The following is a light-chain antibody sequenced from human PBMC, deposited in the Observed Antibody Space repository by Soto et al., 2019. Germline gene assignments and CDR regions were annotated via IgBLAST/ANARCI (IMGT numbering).Light chain of an antibody. CDR2: TNN. V-gene: IGLV1-44*01. Sequence: QAVVTQPPSASGTPGQSVTISCSGSTSNIGSNTVNWYQQLPGAAPKLLIYTNNQRPSGVPDRFSGSKSGTSASLAISGLQSEDEADYYCAAWDDSLNGAVFGGGTQLTVL. CDR1: TSNIGSNT. J-gene: IGLJ7*01. CDR3: AAWDDSLNGAV.